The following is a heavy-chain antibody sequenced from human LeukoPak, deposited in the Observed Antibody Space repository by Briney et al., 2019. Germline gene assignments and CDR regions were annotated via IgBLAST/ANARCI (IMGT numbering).Heavy chain of an antibody. D-gene: IGHD4-11*01. J-gene: IGHJ6*03. V-gene: IGHV3-73*01. CDR1: GFSFSGSA. CDR2: IRGKVHSYAT. CDR3: ASSLQYGYYYYMDV. Sequence: PVGSLRLSCAASGFSFSGSAMHWGRQASGKGLEWVGRIRGKVHSYATAYAASVKGRFTIYRDDSKNTAYLQMNSLKTEDTAVYYCASSLQYGYYYYMDVWGKGTTVTVAS.